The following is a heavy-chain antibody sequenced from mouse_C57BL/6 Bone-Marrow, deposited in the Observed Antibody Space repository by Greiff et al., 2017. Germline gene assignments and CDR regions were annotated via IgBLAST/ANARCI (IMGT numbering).Heavy chain of an antibody. CDR3: ARHLWPDY. D-gene: IGHD1-1*02. CDR2: ISSGGSYT. V-gene: IGHV5-6*01. Sequence: VQLVESGGDLVKPGGSLKLSCAASGFTFSSYGMSWVRQTPDKRLEWVATISSGGSYTYYPDSVKGRFTISRDNAKNTLYLQMSSLKSEDTAMYYCARHLWPDYWGQGTTLTVSS. CDR1: GFTFSSYG. J-gene: IGHJ2*01.